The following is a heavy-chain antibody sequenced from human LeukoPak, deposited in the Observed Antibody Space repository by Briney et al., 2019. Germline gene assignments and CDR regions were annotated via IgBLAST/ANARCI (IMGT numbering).Heavy chain of an antibody. Sequence: ASVKVSCKASGYTFTSYDINWVRQATGQGLEWMGWISAYNGNTNYAQKLQGRVTMTTDTSTSTAYMELRSLRSDDTAVYYCARDVSNYEPVGGYWGQGTLVTVSS. CDR1: GYTFTSYD. V-gene: IGHV1-18*01. J-gene: IGHJ4*02. CDR2: ISAYNGNT. CDR3: ARDVSNYEPVGGY. D-gene: IGHD4-11*01.